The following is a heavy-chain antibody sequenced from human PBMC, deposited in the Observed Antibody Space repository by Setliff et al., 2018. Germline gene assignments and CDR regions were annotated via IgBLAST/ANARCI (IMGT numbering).Heavy chain of an antibody. V-gene: IGHV4-39*01. D-gene: IGHD6-19*01. CDR3: ARATSGWYSAYYYYMDV. CDR1: GASISSGTYY. CDR2: IHYRGTT. Sequence: PSETLSLTCTVSGASISSGTYYWAWIRQPPGKGLEWIGRIHYRGTTYSNTSLASRLTISVDTAKKQFSLKLTSVTAADTAVYYCARATSGWYSAYYYYMDVWGKGTTVTVSS. J-gene: IGHJ6*03.